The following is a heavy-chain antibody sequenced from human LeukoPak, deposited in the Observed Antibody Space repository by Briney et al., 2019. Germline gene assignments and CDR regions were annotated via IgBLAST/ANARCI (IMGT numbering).Heavy chain of an antibody. D-gene: IGHD6-19*01. J-gene: IGHJ4*02. CDR1: GFTFSSYA. V-gene: IGHV3-23*01. CDR3: AKTTTGYSSGRYPGWPVDY. CDR2: ISGSGGGT. Sequence: GGSLRLSCAASGFTFSSYAVSWVRQAPGRGLEWVSAISGSGGGTYYADSVKGRFTISRDNSKNTLYLQMNTLSTEDTAVYYCAKTTTGYSSGRYPGWPVDYWGQGTLVTVSS.